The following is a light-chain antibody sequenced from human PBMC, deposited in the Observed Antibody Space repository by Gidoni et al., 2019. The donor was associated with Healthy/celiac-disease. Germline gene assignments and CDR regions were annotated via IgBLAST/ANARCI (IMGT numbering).Light chain of an antibody. J-gene: IGKJ4*01. V-gene: IGKV3-11*01. CDR3: QQRSNWPPAVT. CDR2: DAP. Sequence: IVLPQSPATLSLSQEERATLSCRPSQSVSSYVAWYQQKPGQAPRLLIYDAPNRATGIPARFSGSRAWTDFTRTISSLEPEDFAVYYCQQRSNWPPAVTFGGGTKVEIK. CDR1: QSVSSY.